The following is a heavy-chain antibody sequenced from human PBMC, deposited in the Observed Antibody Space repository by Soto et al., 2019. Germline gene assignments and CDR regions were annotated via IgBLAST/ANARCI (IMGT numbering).Heavy chain of an antibody. Sequence: GGSLRLSCAASGFTFSNAWMSWVRQAPGKGLEWVGRIKSKTDGGTTDYAAPVKGRFTISRDDSKNTLYLQMNSLKTEDTAVYYCTTDPRIAAAVTDYYYGMDVGGQGTTVIGSS. J-gene: IGHJ6*02. V-gene: IGHV3-15*01. CDR1: GFTFSNAW. CDR3: TTDPRIAAAVTDYYYGMDV. D-gene: IGHD6-13*01. CDR2: IKSKTDGGTT.